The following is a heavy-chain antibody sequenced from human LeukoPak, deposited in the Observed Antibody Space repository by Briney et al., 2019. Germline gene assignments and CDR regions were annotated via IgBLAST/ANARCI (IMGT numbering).Heavy chain of an antibody. Sequence: SVKVSCKASGGTFSSYAISWVRQAPGQGLEWMGGIIPIFGTANYAQKFQGRVTITADESTSTAYMELSSLRSEDTAVYYCASSPDRFLEWFRYWGQGTLVTVSS. CDR3: ASSPDRFLEWFRY. V-gene: IGHV1-69*13. J-gene: IGHJ4*02. D-gene: IGHD3-3*01. CDR2: IIPIFGTA. CDR1: GGTFSSYA.